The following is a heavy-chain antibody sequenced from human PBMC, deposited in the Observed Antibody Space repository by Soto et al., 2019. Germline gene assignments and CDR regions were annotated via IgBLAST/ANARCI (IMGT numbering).Heavy chain of an antibody. D-gene: IGHD4-4*01. V-gene: IGHV1-69*13. J-gene: IGHJ3*02. CDR3: ARESTVTTDAFDI. CDR2: IIPIFGTA. Sequence: ASVTVPCKASGGTFSSYSISSLRQAPGQGLEWMGGIIPIFGTANYAQKFQGRVRITADESTSTAYMELSSLRSEDTAVYYCARESTVTTDAFDIWGQGTMVTVSS. CDR1: GGTFSSYS.